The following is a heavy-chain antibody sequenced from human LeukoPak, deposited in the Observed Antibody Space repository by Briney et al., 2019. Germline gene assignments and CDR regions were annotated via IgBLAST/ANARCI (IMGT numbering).Heavy chain of an antibody. Sequence: PSETLSLTCTVSGGSISSSSYYWGWIRQPPGKGLEWIGGIYYSGSTYYNPSLKSRVTISVDTSKNQFSLKLSSVTAADTAVYYCARSTRGTLDYWGQGTLVTVSS. CDR2: IYYSGST. J-gene: IGHJ4*02. V-gene: IGHV4-39*07. CDR3: ARSTRGTLDY. CDR1: GGSISSSSYY. D-gene: IGHD2/OR15-2a*01.